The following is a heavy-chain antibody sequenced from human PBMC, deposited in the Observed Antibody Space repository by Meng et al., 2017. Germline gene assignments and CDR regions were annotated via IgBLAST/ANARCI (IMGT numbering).Heavy chain of an antibody. CDR1: GDSVSSNSAA. CDR2: TYYRSKWYN. Sequence: VQLQQSGPGLAQPSQPPSPPCALSGDSVSSNSAAWNWIRQSPSRGLEWLGRTYYRSKWYNDYAVSVKSRITINPDTSKNQFSLQLNSVTPEDTAVYYCARGVVYAISYFDYWGQGTLVTVAS. CDR3: ARGVVYAISYFDY. J-gene: IGHJ4*02. V-gene: IGHV6-1*01. D-gene: IGHD2-8*02.